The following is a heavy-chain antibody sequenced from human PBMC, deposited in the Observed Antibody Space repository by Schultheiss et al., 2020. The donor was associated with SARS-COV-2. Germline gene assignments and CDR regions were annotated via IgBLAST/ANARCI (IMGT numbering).Heavy chain of an antibody. CDR2: ISGSGGST. CDR3: AKDKREMATIRRYYFDY. Sequence: GESLKISCAASGFTFSTYGMHWVRQAPGKGLEWVSAISGSGGSTYYADSVKGRFTISRDNAKNTLYLQMNSLRAEDTALYYCAKDKREMATIRRYYFDYWGQGTLVTVSS. J-gene: IGHJ4*02. D-gene: IGHD5-24*01. V-gene: IGHV3-23*01. CDR1: GFTFSTYG.